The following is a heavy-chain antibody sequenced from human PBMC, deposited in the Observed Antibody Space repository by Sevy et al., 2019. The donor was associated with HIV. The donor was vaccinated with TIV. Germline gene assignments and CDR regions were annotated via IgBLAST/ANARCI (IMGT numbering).Heavy chain of an antibody. J-gene: IGHJ4*02. CDR1: GFTFSNYA. V-gene: IGHV3-23*01. Sequence: GGCLRLSCAASGFTFSNYAMSWVRQAPGKGLEWVSGISRSGIDTYNADSVKGRFTISRDNFKNTLYLQMNSLSAEDTAVYYCVKAAGAYYFDNWGQGTLVTVSS. D-gene: IGHD1-26*01. CDR2: ISRSGIDT. CDR3: VKAAGAYYFDN.